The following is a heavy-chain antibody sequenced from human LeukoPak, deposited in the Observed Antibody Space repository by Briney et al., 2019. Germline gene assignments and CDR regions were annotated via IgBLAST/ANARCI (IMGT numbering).Heavy chain of an antibody. V-gene: IGHV3-30-3*01. D-gene: IGHD2-15*01. CDR2: ISYDGNSE. Sequence: GGSLRLSCAASGFTFSVYAMHWVRQAPGKGLEWVTLISYDGNSEYYTDSVRGRFTVSRDNSNNMLYLQMHSLRAEDTAIYYCARDPHRTCTTKWYGYFQHWGQGTLVTVSS. CDR3: ARDPHRTCTTKWYGYFQH. CDR1: GFTFSVYA. J-gene: IGHJ1*01.